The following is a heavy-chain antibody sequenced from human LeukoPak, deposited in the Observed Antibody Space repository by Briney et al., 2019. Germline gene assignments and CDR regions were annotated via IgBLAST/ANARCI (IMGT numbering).Heavy chain of an antibody. V-gene: IGHV3-7*01. CDR2: IKQDGSEK. CDR3: ARDPGAYGYSYGYPLDY. D-gene: IGHD5-18*01. J-gene: IGHJ4*02. CDR1: GFTFSSYW. Sequence: GGSPRLSCAASGFTFSSYWMSWVRQAPGKGLEWVANIKQDGSEKYYVDSVKGRFTISRDNAKNSLYLQMNSLRAEDTAVYYCARDPGAYGYSYGYPLDYWGQGTLVTVSS.